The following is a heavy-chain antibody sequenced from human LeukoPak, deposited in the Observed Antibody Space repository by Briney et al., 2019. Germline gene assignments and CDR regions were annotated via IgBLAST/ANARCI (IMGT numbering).Heavy chain of an antibody. CDR3: ARAVGYCSGGSCYPRNDY. Sequence: GASVKVSCKASGFSFTNYGISWVRQAPGQGLEWMGGIIPIFGTANYAQKFQGRVTITADESTSTAYMELSSLRSEDTAVYYCARAVGYCSGGSCYPRNDYWGQGTLVTVSS. CDR1: GFSFTNYG. V-gene: IGHV1-69*13. J-gene: IGHJ4*02. CDR2: IIPIFGTA. D-gene: IGHD2-15*01.